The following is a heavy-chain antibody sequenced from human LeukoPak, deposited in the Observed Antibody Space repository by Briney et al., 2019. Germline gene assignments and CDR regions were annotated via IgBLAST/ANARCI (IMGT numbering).Heavy chain of an antibody. CDR1: GFTFSSYG. D-gene: IGHD2/OR15-2a*01. CDR3: ASKILAHLDY. CDR2: ISYDGSNK. V-gene: IGHV3-30*03. J-gene: IGHJ4*02. Sequence: GGSLRLSCAASGFTFSSYGMHWVRQAPGKGLEWVAVISYDGSNKYYADSVKGRFTISRDNSKNTLYLQMNSLRAEDTAMYYCASKILAHLDYWGQGTLVTVSS.